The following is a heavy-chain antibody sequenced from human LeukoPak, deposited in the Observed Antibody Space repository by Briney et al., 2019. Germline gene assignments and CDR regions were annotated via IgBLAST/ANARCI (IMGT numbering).Heavy chain of an antibody. CDR3: ASKPGIAAAGGVAFDI. V-gene: IGHV4-39*01. J-gene: IGHJ3*02. Sequence: SETLSLTCTVSGGSISSSSYYWGWIRQPPGKGLEWIGSIYYSGSTYYNPSLKSRVTISVDTSKNQFSLKLSSVTAADTAVYYCASKPGIAAAGGVAFDIWGQGTMVTVSS. CDR1: GGSISSSSYY. D-gene: IGHD6-13*01. CDR2: IYYSGST.